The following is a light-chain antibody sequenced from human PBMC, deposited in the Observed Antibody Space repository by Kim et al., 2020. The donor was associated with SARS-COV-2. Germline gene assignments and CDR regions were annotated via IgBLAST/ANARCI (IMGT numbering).Light chain of an antibody. CDR1: SGRIATNY. Sequence: KTVTISCTRSSGRIATNYVQWYQQRPRSSPITVIYEDNQRPSGVPDRFSGAIDSSSNSASLTISGLKAEDEADYYCQSYDSSNHRVFGGGTQLTVL. J-gene: IGLJ3*02. CDR2: EDN. V-gene: IGLV6-57*01. CDR3: QSYDSSNHRV.